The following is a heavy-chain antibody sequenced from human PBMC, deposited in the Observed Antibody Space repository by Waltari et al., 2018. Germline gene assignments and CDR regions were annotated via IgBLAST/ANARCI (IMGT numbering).Heavy chain of an antibody. CDR1: GFTVRNNY. J-gene: IGHJ6*02. CDR2: RSYDGNKK. Sequence: VQLVESGGDLIQPGGSLRLSCAASGFTVRNNYMAWIRQTPGKSLEWLALRSYDGNKKFYADSVQCRFTVSRDNSNSTLYLQMNSLRAEDTGIYYCARPKFYHGDYPAGIDVWGQGTTVTVSS. D-gene: IGHD4-17*01. V-gene: IGHV3-30*07. CDR3: ARPKFYHGDYPAGIDV.